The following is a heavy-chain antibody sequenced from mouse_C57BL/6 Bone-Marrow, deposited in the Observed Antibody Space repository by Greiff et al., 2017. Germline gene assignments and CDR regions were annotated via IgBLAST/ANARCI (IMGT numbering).Heavy chain of an antibody. V-gene: IGHV1-85*01. Sequence: VQLQQSGPELVKPGASVKLSCKASGYTFTSYDINWVKQRPGQGLEWIGWIYPRDGSTKYNEKFKGKATLTVYTSSSTAYMELHSLTSEDSAVYFCSRCPSTTVPDYWGQGTTLTVSS. CDR1: GYTFTSYD. CDR3: SRCPSTTVPDY. CDR2: IYPRDGST. J-gene: IGHJ2*01. D-gene: IGHD1-1*01.